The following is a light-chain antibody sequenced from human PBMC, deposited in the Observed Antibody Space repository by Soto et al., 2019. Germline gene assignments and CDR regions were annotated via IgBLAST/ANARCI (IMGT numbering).Light chain of an antibody. CDR3: QQVNSYPIT. CDR1: QSISSY. CDR2: TAS. J-gene: IGKJ5*01. Sequence: IQITQSQSSLSASVGDRVIITCRASQSISSYLNWYQQKPGKAPKLLIYTASTLQSGVPSRFSGSGSGTEFTLTISSLQPEDFATYYCQQVNSYPITFGQGTRLEIK. V-gene: IGKV1-9*01.